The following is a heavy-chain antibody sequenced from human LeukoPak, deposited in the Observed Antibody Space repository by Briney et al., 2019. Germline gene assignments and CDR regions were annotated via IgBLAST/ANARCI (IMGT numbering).Heavy chain of an antibody. D-gene: IGHD2-2*01. CDR2: IYYSGST. J-gene: IGHJ6*03. V-gene: IGHV4-59*01. Sequence: PSETLSLTCTVSAGSISSYYWSWIRQPPGKGLEWIGYIYYSGSTNYNPSLKSRVTISVDTSKNQFSLKLSSVTAADTAVYYCARVSSTSFIHGYYYYYMYVWVKGTTVTVSS. CDR1: AGSISSYY. CDR3: ARVSSTSFIHGYYYYYMYV.